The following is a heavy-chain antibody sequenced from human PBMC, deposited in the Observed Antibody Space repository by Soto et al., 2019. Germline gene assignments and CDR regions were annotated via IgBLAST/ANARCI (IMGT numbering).Heavy chain of an antibody. D-gene: IGHD2-15*01. CDR1: GGTFSSYT. J-gene: IGHJ5*02. V-gene: IGHV1-69*02. CDR2: IIPILGIA. CDR3: ARAAEVVAATSNWFDP. Sequence: QVQLVQSGAEVKKPGSSVKVSCKASGGTFSSYTISWVRQAPGQGLEWMGRIIPILGIANYAQQFQGRVTITADKSTSTAYRELSSLRSEDTAVYYCARAAEVVAATSNWFDPWGQGTLVTVSS.